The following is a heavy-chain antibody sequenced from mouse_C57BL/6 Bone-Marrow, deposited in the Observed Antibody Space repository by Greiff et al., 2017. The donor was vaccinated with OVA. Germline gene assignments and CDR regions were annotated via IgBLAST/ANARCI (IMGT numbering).Heavy chain of an antibody. Sequence: QVTLKVCGPGILQPSQTLSLTCSFSGFSLSTFGMGVGWIRQPSGKGLEWLAHIWWDDDKYYNPALKSRLTISKDTSKNQVFLKIANVYTADTATYYCARIGYYYGSSYQAWFAYWGQGTLVTVSA. CDR1: GFSLSTFGMG. J-gene: IGHJ3*01. CDR2: IWWDDDK. V-gene: IGHV8-8*01. D-gene: IGHD1-1*01. CDR3: ARIGYYYGSSYQAWFAY.